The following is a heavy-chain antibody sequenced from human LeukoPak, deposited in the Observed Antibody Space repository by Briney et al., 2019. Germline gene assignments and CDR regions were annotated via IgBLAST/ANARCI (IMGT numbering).Heavy chain of an antibody. Sequence: PSETLSLTCTVSGGSISSSSYYWGWIRQPPGKGLEWIGSIYYSGSTYYNPSLKSRVTISVDTSKNQFSLELSSVTAADTAVYYCARDGNRWTAMVIPYNWFDPWGQGTLVTVSS. CDR2: IYYSGST. V-gene: IGHV4-39*07. J-gene: IGHJ5*02. CDR3: ARDGNRWTAMVIPYNWFDP. D-gene: IGHD5-18*01. CDR1: GGSISSSSYY.